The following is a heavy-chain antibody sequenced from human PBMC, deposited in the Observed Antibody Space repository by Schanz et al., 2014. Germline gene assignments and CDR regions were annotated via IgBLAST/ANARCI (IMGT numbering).Heavy chain of an antibody. Sequence: VQLVESGGGLVQPGGSLRLSCAASGFTFSNYGMHWVRQAPGKGLEWVAVISYDGSDKFYADSVKGRFTISRDNSNNTLSLQMNSLRNEDTAMYYCAKDRGGDYEVSYYYGMDVWGQGTTVTVSS. CDR2: ISYDGSDK. CDR3: AKDRGGDYEVSYYYGMDV. D-gene: IGHD4-17*01. J-gene: IGHJ6*02. CDR1: GFTFSNYG. V-gene: IGHV3-30*18.